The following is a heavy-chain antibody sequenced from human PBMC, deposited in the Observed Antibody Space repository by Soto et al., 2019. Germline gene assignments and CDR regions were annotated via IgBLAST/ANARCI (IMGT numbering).Heavy chain of an antibody. J-gene: IGHJ5*02. CDR2: INPNRGGT. CDR3: DIAVASGVGFDP. CDR1: GYTCTGYY. D-gene: IGHD6-19*01. V-gene: IGHV1-2*04. Sequence: QVQLVQSGAEVKKPGASVKVSCKASGYTCTGYYMHWVRQAPGQGLEWMGWINPNRGGTNYAQKFQGWVTMTRDTSISTASMELSRLRSDDTAVYYCDIAVASGVGFDPWGQGTLVTVSS.